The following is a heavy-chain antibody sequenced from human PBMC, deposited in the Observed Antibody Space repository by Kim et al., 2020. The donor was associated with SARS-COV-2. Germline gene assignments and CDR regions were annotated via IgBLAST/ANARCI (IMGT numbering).Heavy chain of an antibody. V-gene: IGHV3-30-3*01. CDR1: GFTFSSYA. J-gene: IGHJ4*02. Sequence: GGSLRLSCAASGFTFSSYAMHWVRQAPGKGLEWVAVISYDGSNKYYADSVKGRFTISRDNSKNTLYLQMNSLRAEDTAVYYCARLGGVVVPAARGGFDYWGQGTLVTVSS. CDR2: ISYDGSNK. CDR3: ARLGGVVVPAARGGFDY. D-gene: IGHD2-2*01.